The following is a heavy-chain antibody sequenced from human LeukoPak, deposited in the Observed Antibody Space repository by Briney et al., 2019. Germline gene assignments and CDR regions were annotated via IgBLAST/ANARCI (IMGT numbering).Heavy chain of an antibody. Sequence: GGSLRLSCAASGFTSSSYPVSWVRQAPGRGLEWVSAITSSGGTYYIPSVRGRFIVSRDNSRNTLYLQMNGLTAEDAAIYYCAKEDYRDHTTGFDSWGQGTLVTVSS. V-gene: IGHV3-23*01. D-gene: IGHD4-17*01. CDR2: ITSSGGT. J-gene: IGHJ5*01. CDR1: GFTSSSYP. CDR3: AKEDYRDHTTGFDS.